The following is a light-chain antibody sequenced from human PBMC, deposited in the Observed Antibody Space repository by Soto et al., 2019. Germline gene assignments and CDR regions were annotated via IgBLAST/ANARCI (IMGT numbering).Light chain of an antibody. CDR3: QQYGSSPRT. V-gene: IGKV3-20*01. Sequence: EIVLTQSPCTLSLSPGERATLSCRASQSITNNYLAWYQQKPGQAPRLLIYDASSRATGIPDRFSGSGSGTDFTLTISRLEPEDFAVYYCQQYGSSPRTFGQGTKVDI. J-gene: IGKJ1*01. CDR2: DAS. CDR1: QSITNNY.